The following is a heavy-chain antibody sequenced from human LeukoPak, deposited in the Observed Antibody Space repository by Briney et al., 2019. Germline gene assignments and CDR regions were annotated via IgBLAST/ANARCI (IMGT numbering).Heavy chain of an antibody. CDR2: ISSSGSTI. CDR1: GFTFSSYE. D-gene: IGHD6-19*01. CDR3: ARENHSYGSGWYRYFDY. J-gene: IGHJ4*02. Sequence: GGSLRLSCAASGFTFSSYEMNWVRQAPGKGLEWVSYISSSGSTIYYADSVKGRFTISRDNAKNSLYLQMNSLRAEDTAVYYCARENHSYGSGWYRYFDYWGQGTLVTVSS. V-gene: IGHV3-48*03.